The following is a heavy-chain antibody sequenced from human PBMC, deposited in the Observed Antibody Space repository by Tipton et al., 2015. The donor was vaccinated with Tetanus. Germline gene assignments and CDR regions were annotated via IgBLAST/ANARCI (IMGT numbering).Heavy chain of an antibody. CDR2: ISHSGSS. Sequence: LRLSCVASGFTFRSYWMSWVRQAPGKGLEWIGEISHSGSSSYSPSLKSRVTISVDTSKNQFSLRLRSVAAADTAVYYCARGGRDAYNNPLGAFDVWGRGTTVTVSS. V-gene: IGHV4-34*08. D-gene: IGHD5-24*01. CDR3: ARGGRDAYNNPLGAFDV. J-gene: IGHJ3*01. CDR1: GFTFRSYW.